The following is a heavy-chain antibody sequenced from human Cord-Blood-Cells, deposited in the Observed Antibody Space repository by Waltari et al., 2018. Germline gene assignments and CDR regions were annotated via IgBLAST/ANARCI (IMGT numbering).Heavy chain of an antibody. CDR1: GGSISSYY. J-gene: IGHJ3*02. Sequence: QVQLQESGPGLVKPSETLSLTCTVSGGSISSYYWSWIRQPPGKGLEWIGYIYYMGSTHYNPSLDIRDTISVETSKNQFSLKLSSVTAADTAVYYCARDRAYYGSGSYYLDIWGQGTMVTVSS. D-gene: IGHD3-10*01. CDR2: IYYMGST. V-gene: IGHV4-59*01. CDR3: ARDRAYYGSGSYYLDI.